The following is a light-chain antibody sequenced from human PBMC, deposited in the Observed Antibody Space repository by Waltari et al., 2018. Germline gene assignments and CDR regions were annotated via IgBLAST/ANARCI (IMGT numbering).Light chain of an antibody. Sequence: DIVMTQSPATLSVFPGERATLSCRASQNIRSNLAWYQHKPGQAPRLLIYGASTRATGIPVRFSGSGSGTEFTLTISSLQSEDFAVYFCQQYDNWLGTFGQGTKVEIK. CDR2: GAS. CDR1: QNIRSN. J-gene: IGKJ1*01. CDR3: QQYDNWLGT. V-gene: IGKV3-15*01.